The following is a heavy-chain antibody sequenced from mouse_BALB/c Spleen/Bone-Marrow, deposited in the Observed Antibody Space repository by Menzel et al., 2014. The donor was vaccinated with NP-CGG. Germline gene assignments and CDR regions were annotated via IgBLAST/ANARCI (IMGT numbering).Heavy chain of an antibody. CDR3: ARDRNYGSSWYFDV. CDR2: IRNKANGYTT. J-gene: IGHJ1*01. D-gene: IGHD1-1*01. Sequence: VMLVESGGGLVQPGGSLRLSCATSGFTFTDYYMSWVRQPPGKALEWLGFIRNKANGYTTEYSASVKGRFTISRNSSQSILYIQMNALRAEDSATYYCARDRNYGSSWYFDVWGAGTTVTVSS. CDR1: GFTFTDYY. V-gene: IGHV7-3*02.